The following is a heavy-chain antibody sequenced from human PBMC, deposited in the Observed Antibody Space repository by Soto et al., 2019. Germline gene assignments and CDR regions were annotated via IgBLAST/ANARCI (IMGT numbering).Heavy chain of an antibody. CDR1: GFPFSTYA. CDR2: ITNSGGGT. J-gene: IGHJ3*02. V-gene: IGHV3-23*01. CDR3: AKDRFYYDSSAYYYDAFDI. D-gene: IGHD3-22*01. Sequence: GGSLRLSCAASGFPFSTYAMSWVRQAPGKGLEWVSTITNSGGGTYSPDSMKGRFTISRDNSKNTLYLQMSSLRAEDTALYYCAKDRFYYDSSAYYYDAFDIWGQGTMVTVSS.